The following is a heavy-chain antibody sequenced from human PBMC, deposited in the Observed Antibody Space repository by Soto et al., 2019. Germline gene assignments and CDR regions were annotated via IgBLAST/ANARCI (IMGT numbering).Heavy chain of an antibody. D-gene: IGHD3-16*01. CDR1: GFTFSSYD. CDR2: IGTAGDT. V-gene: IGHV3-13*01. J-gene: IGHJ4*02. Sequence: EVQLVESGGVVVQPGGSLRLSCAASGFTFSSYDFHWVRQATGKGLAWVSGIGTAGDTYYAGSVKGRFIMSRENAKNSLYLQMNSLRAGDTAVYYCTRGADGFDYWGQGTLVTVSS. CDR3: TRGADGFDY.